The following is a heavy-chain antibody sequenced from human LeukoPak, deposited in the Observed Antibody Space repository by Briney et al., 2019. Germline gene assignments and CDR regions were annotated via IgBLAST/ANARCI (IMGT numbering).Heavy chain of an antibody. D-gene: IGHD5-12*01. V-gene: IGHV3-7*01. CDR3: ARLGYSGCSDLAY. Sequence: PGGSQRLSCAASGFTFTTYWMSWVRQAPGKGLEWVANINQDGSEKRYVDSVRGRFTISRDNAKNSLYLQMNSLRAGDTAVYYCARLGYSGCSDLAYWGQGTLDTVSS. CDR1: GFTFTTYW. CDR2: INQDGSEK. J-gene: IGHJ4*02.